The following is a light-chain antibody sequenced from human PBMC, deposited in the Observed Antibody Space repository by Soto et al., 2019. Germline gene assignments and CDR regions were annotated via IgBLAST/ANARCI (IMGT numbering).Light chain of an antibody. V-gene: IGKV1-5*03. CDR3: LQDYNYPRT. J-gene: IGKJ1*01. CDR2: KAS. Sequence: DIQMTQSPSTLSGSVGDRVTITCRASQTISSWLAWYQQKPGKAPKLLTYKASTLKSGVPSRFSGSGSGTDFTLTISSLQPEDFATYYCLQDYNYPRTFGQGTKVDIK. CDR1: QTISSW.